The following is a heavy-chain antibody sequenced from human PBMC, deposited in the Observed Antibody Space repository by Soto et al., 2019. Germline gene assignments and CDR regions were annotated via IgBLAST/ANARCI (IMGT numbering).Heavy chain of an antibody. J-gene: IGHJ4*02. CDR1: GGSISSSNW. Sequence: KPSETLSLTCAVSGGSISSSNWWSWVRQPPGKGLEWIGEIYHSGSTNYNPSLKSRVTISVDKSKNQFSLKLSSVTAADTAVYYCASANGAAAGPSYFDYWGQGTLVTVSS. CDR3: ASANGAAAGPSYFDY. CDR2: IYHSGST. D-gene: IGHD6-13*01. V-gene: IGHV4-4*02.